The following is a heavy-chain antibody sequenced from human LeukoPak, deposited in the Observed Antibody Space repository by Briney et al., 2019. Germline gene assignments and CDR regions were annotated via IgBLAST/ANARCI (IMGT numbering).Heavy chain of an antibody. D-gene: IGHD2-2*01. CDR2: ISYDGSNK. Sequence: GRSLRLSCAASGFTFSSYAMHWVRQAPGKGLEWVAVISYDGSNKYYADSVKGRFTISRDNSKNTLYLQMNSLRAEDTAVYYCARDQHRYCSSTSCYFFDYWGQGTLVTVSS. J-gene: IGHJ4*02. CDR3: ARDQHRYCSSTSCYFFDY. V-gene: IGHV3-30-3*01. CDR1: GFTFSSYA.